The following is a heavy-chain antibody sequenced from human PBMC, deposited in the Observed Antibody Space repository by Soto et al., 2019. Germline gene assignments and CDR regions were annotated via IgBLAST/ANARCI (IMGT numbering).Heavy chain of an antibody. D-gene: IGHD6-13*01. CDR2: INAGNGST. V-gene: IGHV1-3*01. J-gene: IGHJ4*02. Sequence: GASVKVSCKASGYTFTSYAMHWVRQAPGQRLEWMGWINAGNGSTKYSQKFQGRVTITRDTSASTAYMELSSLRSDDTAVYYCARHLAAADDWGPGTLVTVSS. CDR1: GYTFTSYA. CDR3: ARHLAAADD.